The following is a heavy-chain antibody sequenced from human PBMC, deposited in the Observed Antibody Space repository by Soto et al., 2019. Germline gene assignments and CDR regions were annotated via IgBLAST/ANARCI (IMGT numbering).Heavy chain of an antibody. CDR3: ARDVSQGSGSLYFDAFDS. V-gene: IGHV3-7*05. CDR2: IKKDGSKI. D-gene: IGHD1-26*01. J-gene: IGHJ3*02. CDR1: GFSFGSSW. Sequence: EVQLVESGGGLVQPGGSLRLSCAASGFSFGSSWMTWVRQAPGKGLEWVANIKKDGSKISHLDSVRGRFTISRDNAKNPLYLEMNSLRAEDTALYYCARDVSQGSGSLYFDAFDSWGRGTMVTVYS.